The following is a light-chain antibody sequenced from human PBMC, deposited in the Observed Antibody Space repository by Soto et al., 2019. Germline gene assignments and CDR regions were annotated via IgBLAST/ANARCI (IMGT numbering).Light chain of an antibody. CDR3: QQYNSYST. CDR2: HAS. J-gene: IGKJ2*01. CDR1: QSISRW. Sequence: DIQMTQSPSTMSASVRDRVTITCRASQSISRWLAWYQQKPWKAPKLLIYHASILESGVPSRFSGSVTGKEFTLTISRLQHDDFQTYYCQQYNSYSTFGQGTTLEIQ. V-gene: IGKV1-5*01.